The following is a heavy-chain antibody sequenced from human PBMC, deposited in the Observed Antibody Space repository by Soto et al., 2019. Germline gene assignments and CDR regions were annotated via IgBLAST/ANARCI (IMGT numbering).Heavy chain of an antibody. J-gene: IGHJ4*02. CDR3: ARVEGAPKGQGGVGVTY. V-gene: IGHV4-4*02. Sequence: QVQLQESGPGLVKPSGTLSLTCAVSGGSISSSNWWSWVRQPPGKGLEWIGEIYHSGSTNYNPSRKSRVTISVDKSKNQFSLKLGSVTAADTAVYYCARVEGAPKGQGGVGVTYWGQGTLVTVSS. CDR2: IYHSGST. D-gene: IGHD1-26*01. CDR1: GGSISSSNW.